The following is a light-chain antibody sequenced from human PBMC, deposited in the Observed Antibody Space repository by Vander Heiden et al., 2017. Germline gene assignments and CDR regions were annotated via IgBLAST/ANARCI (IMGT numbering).Light chain of an antibody. V-gene: IGLV3-19*01. CDR2: GKN. J-gene: IGLJ2*01. CDR1: SLRSYY. CDR3: NSRDSSGNHP. Sequence: SSELPQDPAVSVALGQTGRITCQGDSLRSYYASWYQQKPGQAPVLVIYGKNNRPSGIPDRFSGSSSGNTASLTITGAQAEDEADYYCNSRDSSGNHPFGGGTKLTVL.